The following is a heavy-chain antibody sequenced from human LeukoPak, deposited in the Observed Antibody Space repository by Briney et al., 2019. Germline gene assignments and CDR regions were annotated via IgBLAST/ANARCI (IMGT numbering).Heavy chain of an antibody. CDR1: GGTFSSYA. V-gene: IGHV1-69*13. D-gene: IGHD5-24*01. CDR3: ARDLKRGDGYAPATFDY. Sequence: ASVKVSCKASGGTFSSYAISWVRQAPGQGLAWMGGIIPIFGTANYAQKFQGRVTITADESTSTAYRELSSLRSEDTAVYYCARDLKRGDGYAPATFDYWGQGTLVTVSS. J-gene: IGHJ4*02. CDR2: IIPIFGTA.